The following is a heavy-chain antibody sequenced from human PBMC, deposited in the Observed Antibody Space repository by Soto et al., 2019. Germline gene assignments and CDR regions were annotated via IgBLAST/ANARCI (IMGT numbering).Heavy chain of an antibody. V-gene: IGHV3-30-3*01. J-gene: IGHJ6*02. D-gene: IGHD3-16*01. CDR3: ARGESMITFGGVVYGMDV. CDR1: GFTFSSYA. Sequence: QVQLVESGGGVVQPGRSLRLSCAASGFTFSSYAMHWVCQAPGKGLVRVAVISYDGSNKYYVDSMKGRFTISRDNSKNTLDLQMNSLRAEDTAVYYCARGESMITFGGVVYGMDVWGQGTTVTVSS. CDR2: ISYDGSNK.